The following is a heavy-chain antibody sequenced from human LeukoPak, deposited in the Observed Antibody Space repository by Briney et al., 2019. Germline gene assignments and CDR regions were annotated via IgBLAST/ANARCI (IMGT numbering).Heavy chain of an antibody. D-gene: IGHD3-10*01. CDR3: AKYGSGSYYQDYFDY. CDR2: IKQDGSEK. CDR1: GFTFSSYW. Sequence: GGSLRLSCAASGFTFSSYWMSWVRQAPGKGLEWVANIKQDGSEKYYVDSVKGRFTISRDNAKNSLYLQMNSLRAEDTAVYYCAKYGSGSYYQDYFDYWGQGTLVTVSS. V-gene: IGHV3-7*01. J-gene: IGHJ4*02.